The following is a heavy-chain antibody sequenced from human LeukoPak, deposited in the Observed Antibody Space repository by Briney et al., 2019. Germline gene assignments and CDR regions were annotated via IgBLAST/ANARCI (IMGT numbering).Heavy chain of an antibody. CDR1: GYSFTSYW. Sequence: RTGESLKISCKGSGYSFTSYWIGWVRQIPGKGLEWMGLIYPGDSATRYSPSFQGQVTISADKSISTAYLQWSSLKASDTAMYYCARRGGYDSNPLYYYYYGMDVWGQGTTVTVSS. V-gene: IGHV5-51*01. D-gene: IGHD5-12*01. J-gene: IGHJ6*02. CDR2: IYPGDSAT. CDR3: ARRGGYDSNPLYYYYYGMDV.